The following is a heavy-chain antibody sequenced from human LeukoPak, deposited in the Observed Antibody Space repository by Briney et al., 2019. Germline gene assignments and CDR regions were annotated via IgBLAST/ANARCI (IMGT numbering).Heavy chain of an antibody. V-gene: IGHV4-59*01. J-gene: IGHJ4*02. CDR1: GGSISSYY. Sequence: SETLSLTCTVSGGSISSYYWSWIRQPPGKGLEWIGYIYYSGSTNYNPSLKSRVTISVDTSKNQFSLKLSSMTAADTAVYYCAKAPRYSSSSYWGQGTLVTVSS. CDR3: AKAPRYSSSSY. CDR2: IYYSGST. D-gene: IGHD6-6*01.